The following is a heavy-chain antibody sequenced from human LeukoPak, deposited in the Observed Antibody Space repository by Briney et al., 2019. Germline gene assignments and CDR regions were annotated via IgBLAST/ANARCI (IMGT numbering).Heavy chain of an antibody. CDR3: AKDALGGYGDYGYYYYYMDV. J-gene: IGHJ6*03. V-gene: IGHV3-43*02. CDR2: ISGDGGST. Sequence: DGSLRLSCAASGFTFDDYAMHWVRQAPGKGLEWVSLISGDGGSTYYADSVKGRFTISRDNSKNSLYLQMNSLRTEDTALYYCAKDALGGYGDYGYYYYYMDVWGKGTTVTVSS. CDR1: GFTFDDYA. D-gene: IGHD4-17*01.